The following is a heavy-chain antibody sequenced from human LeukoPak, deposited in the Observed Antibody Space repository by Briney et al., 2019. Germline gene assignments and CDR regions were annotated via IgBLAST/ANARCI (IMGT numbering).Heavy chain of an antibody. V-gene: IGHV4-38-2*01. CDR2: AYHSGTT. CDR3: ARGYAFDY. J-gene: IGHJ4*02. Sequence: PSETLSLTCAVSGYSISSAYYWGWIRQPPGKGLEWIGSAYHSGTTYYSPSLKSRVTISVDTSKNQFSLKLSSVTAADTAVYYCARGYAFDYWGQGTLVTVSS. D-gene: IGHD5-12*01. CDR1: GYSISSAYY.